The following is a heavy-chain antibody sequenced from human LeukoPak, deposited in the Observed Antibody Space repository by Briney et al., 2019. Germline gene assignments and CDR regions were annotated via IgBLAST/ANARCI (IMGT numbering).Heavy chain of an antibody. CDR1: GGSISGYY. CDR3: ARLSKDTVVLPAAMAHYFDY. Sequence: SETLSLTCTVSGGSISGYYWSWIRQPPGKGLQFIGYIHYTGSTNYNPSLESRVTLSVDTSRNQFSLKLRSVTAADTALYYCARLSKDTVVLPAAMAHYFDYWGQGTLVTVSS. CDR2: IHYTGST. J-gene: IGHJ4*02. D-gene: IGHD2-2*01. V-gene: IGHV4-59*08.